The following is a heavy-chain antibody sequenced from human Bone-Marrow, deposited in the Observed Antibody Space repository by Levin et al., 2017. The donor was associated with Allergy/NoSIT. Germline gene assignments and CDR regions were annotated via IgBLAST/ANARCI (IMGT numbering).Heavy chain of an antibody. J-gene: IGHJ5*02. CDR3: ARRKHDFWSGYYRP. D-gene: IGHD3-3*01. CDR2: IIPIFGTA. Sequence: KISCKASGGTFSSYAISWVRQAPGQGLEWMGGIIPIFGTANYAQKFQGRVTITADESTSTAYMELSSLRSEDTAVYYCARRKHDFWSGYYRPWGQGTLVTVSS. V-gene: IGHV1-69*01. CDR1: GGTFSSYA.